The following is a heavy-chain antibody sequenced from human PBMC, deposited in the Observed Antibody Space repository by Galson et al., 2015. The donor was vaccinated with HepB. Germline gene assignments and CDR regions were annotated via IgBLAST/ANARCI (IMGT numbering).Heavy chain of an antibody. CDR2: ISAYNGNT. CDR1: GYTFTSYG. Sequence: SVKVSCKASGYTFTSYGISWVRQAPGQGLEWMGWISAYNGNTNYAQKLQGRVTMTTDTSTSTAYMELRSLRSDDTAVYYCARDPSIAARLGAPEYWGQGTLVTVSS. CDR3: ARDPSIAARLGAPEY. V-gene: IGHV1-18*01. J-gene: IGHJ4*02. D-gene: IGHD6-6*01.